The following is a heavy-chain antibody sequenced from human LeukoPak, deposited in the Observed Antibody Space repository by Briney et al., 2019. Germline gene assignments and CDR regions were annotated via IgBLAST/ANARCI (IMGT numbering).Heavy chain of an antibody. CDR1: GGTFSSYA. D-gene: IGHD3-10*01. V-gene: IGHV1-69*04. CDR2: IIPILGIA. Sequence: ASVKVSCKASGGTFSSYAISWVRQAPGQGLEWMGRIIPILGIANYAQKFQGRVTITADKSTSTAYMELSSLGSEDTAVYYCARSGSGSVFDYWGQGTLVTVSS. CDR3: ARSGSGSVFDY. J-gene: IGHJ4*02.